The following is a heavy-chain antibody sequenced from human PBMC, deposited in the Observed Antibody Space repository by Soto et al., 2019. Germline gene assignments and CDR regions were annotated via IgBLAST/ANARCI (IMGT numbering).Heavy chain of an antibody. D-gene: IGHD1-26*01. J-gene: IGHJ6*02. Sequence: ASVKVSCKASGYTFTSYGISWVRQAPGQGLEWMGWISAYNGNTNYAQKLQGRVTMTTDTSTSTAYMELRSLRSDDTAVYYCASLGKEEDGNRAYYYGMDVWGQGTTVTVSS. V-gene: IGHV1-18*04. CDR1: GYTFTSYG. CDR2: ISAYNGNT. CDR3: ASLGKEEDGNRAYYYGMDV.